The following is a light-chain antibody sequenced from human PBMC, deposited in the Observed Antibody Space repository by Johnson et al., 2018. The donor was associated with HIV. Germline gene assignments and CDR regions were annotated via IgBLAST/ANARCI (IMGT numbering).Light chain of an antibody. CDR3: GTWDSSLRVGF. V-gene: IGLV1-51*02. CDR1: RSSTGRNY. Sequence: QPVLTQPPSVSAAPGQKVTIYCSGSRSSTGRNYASWYQQLPGTAPKLLIYENNKRPSGIPDRFSDSQSGTSATLGITGLQTGDEADYYCGTWDSSLRVGFFGTGTEVTVL. J-gene: IGLJ1*01. CDR2: ENN.